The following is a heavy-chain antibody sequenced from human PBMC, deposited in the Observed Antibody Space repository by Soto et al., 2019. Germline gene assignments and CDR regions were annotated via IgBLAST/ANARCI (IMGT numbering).Heavy chain of an antibody. Sequence: GGSLRLSCVASGFNFDDSAMNWVRQVPGKGLEWVSGITWNSGHILYADSVKGRFTISRDNAKESLYLELNSLRPEDTALYYCAKGRSSMIVVVMDYWGQGTPGTVSA. CDR1: GFNFDDSA. J-gene: IGHJ4*02. CDR2: ITWNSGHI. CDR3: AKGRSSMIVVVMDY. D-gene: IGHD3-22*01. V-gene: IGHV3-9*01.